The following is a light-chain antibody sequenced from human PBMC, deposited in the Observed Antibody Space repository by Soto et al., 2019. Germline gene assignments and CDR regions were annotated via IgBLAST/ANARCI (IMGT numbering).Light chain of an antibody. CDR2: DVS. J-gene: IGLJ1*01. Sequence: QSVLTQPASVSGSPGQSITISCTGTSSDVGGYNYVSWYQQHPGKAPKLMIYDVSNRPSGVSNRFSGSKSGNTASLTISGLQADDEAHYYCSSYTSSSTLLDVFGTGTKVTVL. CDR1: SSDVGGYNY. CDR3: SSYTSSSTLLDV. V-gene: IGLV2-14*01.